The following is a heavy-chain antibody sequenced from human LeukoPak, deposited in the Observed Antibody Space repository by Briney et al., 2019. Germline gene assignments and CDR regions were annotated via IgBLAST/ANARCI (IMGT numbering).Heavy chain of an antibody. CDR1: GFTFSSYG. Sequence: GGSLRLSCAASGFTFSSYGMHWVRQAPGKGLEWVAVIWYDGSNKYYADSVKGRFTISRDNAKNSLYLQMNSLRAEDTAVYYCARDSGEYYDFWSGYSRPDYWGQGTLVTVSS. CDR2: IWYDGSNK. V-gene: IGHV3-33*01. CDR3: ARDSGEYYDFWSGYSRPDY. D-gene: IGHD3-3*01. J-gene: IGHJ4*02.